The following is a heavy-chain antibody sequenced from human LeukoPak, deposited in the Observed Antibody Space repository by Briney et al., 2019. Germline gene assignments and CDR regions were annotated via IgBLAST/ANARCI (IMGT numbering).Heavy chain of an antibody. CDR3: ARDNGSGWWDY. V-gene: IGHV4-4*07. CDR1: GGSISNYY. J-gene: IGHJ4*02. D-gene: IGHD6-19*01. Sequence: SDTLSLTCTVSGGSISNYYWSWIRQPAGKGLEWIGRIYTSGSTKYNPSLKSRVTISVDKSKNQFSLKLSSVTAADTAVYYCARDNGSGWWDYWGQGTLVTVSS. CDR2: IYTSGST.